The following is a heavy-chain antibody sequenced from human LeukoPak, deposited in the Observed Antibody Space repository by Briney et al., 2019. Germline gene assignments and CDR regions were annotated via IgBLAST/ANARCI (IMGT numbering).Heavy chain of an antibody. V-gene: IGHV3-21*01. Sequence: GGSLRLSCAASGFTFSSYSMNWVRQAPGKGLEWVSSISSSSSYIYYADSVKGRFTISRDNAKNSLYLQMNSLRAEDTAVYYCARAMCSGGSCYSWGYFDYWGQGTLVTVSS. CDR3: ARAMCSGGSCYSWGYFDY. D-gene: IGHD2-15*01. J-gene: IGHJ4*02. CDR1: GFTFSSYS. CDR2: ISSSSSYI.